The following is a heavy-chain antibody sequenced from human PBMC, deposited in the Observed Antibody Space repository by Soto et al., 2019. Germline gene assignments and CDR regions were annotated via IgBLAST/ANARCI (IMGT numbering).Heavy chain of an antibody. Sequence: EVQLVESGGGLVQPGGSLRLSCEASGFTFRNYDMPWVRQGTGKGLEWVSGISAAGDPDYADSVEGRFTISRENALNSFFLQMNSLRVGDTAVYYCARTDRDFYGLDVWGQGTTVIVSS. CDR2: ISAAGDP. V-gene: IGHV3-13*05. CDR3: ARTDRDFYGLDV. J-gene: IGHJ6*02. CDR1: GFTFRNYD.